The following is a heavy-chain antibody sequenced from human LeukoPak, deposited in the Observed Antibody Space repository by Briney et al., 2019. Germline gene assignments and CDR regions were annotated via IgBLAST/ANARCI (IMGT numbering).Heavy chain of an antibody. J-gene: IGHJ4*02. CDR2: IYTSGST. CDR3: ARELWDYDILTGYWRYFVY. D-gene: IGHD3-9*01. CDR1: GGSISSYY. Sequence: SETLSLTCTVSGGSISSYYWSWIRQPAGKGLEWIGRIYTSGSTNYNPSLKSRVTMSVDTSKNQFSLKLSSVTAADTAVYYCARELWDYDILTGYWRYFVYWGQGTLVTVSS. V-gene: IGHV4-4*07.